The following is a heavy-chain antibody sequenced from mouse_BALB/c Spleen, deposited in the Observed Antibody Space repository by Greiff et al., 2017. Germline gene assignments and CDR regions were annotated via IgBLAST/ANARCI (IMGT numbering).Heavy chain of an antibody. V-gene: IGHV2-9*02. D-gene: IGHD2-2*01. Sequence: QVQLKESGPGLVAPSQSLSITCTVSGFSLTSYGVHWVRQPPGKGLEWLGVIWAGGSTNYNSALMSRLSISKDNSKSQVFLKMNSLQTDDTAMYYCARDSYGYDVLFAYWGQGTLVTVSA. CDR2: IWAGGST. CDR3: ARDSYGYDVLFAY. J-gene: IGHJ3*01. CDR1: GFSLTSYG.